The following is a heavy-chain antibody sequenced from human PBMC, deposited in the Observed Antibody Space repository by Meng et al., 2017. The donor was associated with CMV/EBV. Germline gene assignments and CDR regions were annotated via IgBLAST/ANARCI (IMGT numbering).Heavy chain of an antibody. CDR1: GYTFTGYY. J-gene: IGHJ5*02. D-gene: IGHD3-10*01. CDR2: INPNSGGT. CDR3: ARDGGSSGSGWFDP. Sequence: ASVKVSCKASGYTFTGYYMHWVRQAPGQGLEWMGWINPNSGGTNYAQKFQGRVTMTRDTSISTAYMKLSRLRSDDTAVYYCARDGGSSGSGWFDPWGQGTLVTVSS. V-gene: IGHV1-2*02.